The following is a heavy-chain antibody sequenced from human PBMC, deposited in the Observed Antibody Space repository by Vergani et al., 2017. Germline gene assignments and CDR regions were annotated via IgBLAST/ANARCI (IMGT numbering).Heavy chain of an antibody. CDR2: IIPIFGTA. V-gene: IGHV1-69*01. J-gene: IGHJ3*02. CDR1: GGTFSSYA. Sequence: QVQLVQSGAEVKKPGSSVKVSFKASGGTFSSYAIRWVRQAPGQGLEWMGGIIPIFGTANYAQKFQGRVTITADESTSTAYMERSSLRSEDTAVYYCASLSSDIVVVVAANHDAFDSWGQGTMVTVSS. D-gene: IGHD2-15*01. CDR3: ASLSSDIVVVVAANHDAFDS.